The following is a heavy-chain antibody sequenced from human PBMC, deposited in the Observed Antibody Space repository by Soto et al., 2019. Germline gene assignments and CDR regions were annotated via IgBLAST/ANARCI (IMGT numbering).Heavy chain of an antibody. V-gene: IGHV4-31*03. CDR1: GASVNSGGYY. Sequence: PSETLSLTCTVSGASVNSGGYYWSWVRQLPGKGLEWIGYIYFTGNTYYNPSLQSRITISLDTSQNQFSLKLTSVTAADTAVYFCARRNAWEVLLAYWGQGTLVTVSS. CDR3: ARRNAWEVLLAY. CDR2: IYFTGNT. J-gene: IGHJ4*02. D-gene: IGHD1-26*01.